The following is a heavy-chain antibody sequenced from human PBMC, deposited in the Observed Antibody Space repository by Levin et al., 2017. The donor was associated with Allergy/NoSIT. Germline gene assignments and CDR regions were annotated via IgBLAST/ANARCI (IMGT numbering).Heavy chain of an antibody. CDR1: GFTFADYA. V-gene: IGHV3-9*01. CDR2: ISWNSGDI. CDR3: AQAFSSGSFYHLDF. J-gene: IGHJ4*01. Sequence: LSLTCAASGFTFADYAMYWVRQVPGRGLEWVSGISWNSGDIGYAYSVRGRFTISRDNANNSLYLQMNSLRTEDSAVYYCAQAFSSGSFYHLDFWGHGPLVTVSS. D-gene: IGHD3-10*01.